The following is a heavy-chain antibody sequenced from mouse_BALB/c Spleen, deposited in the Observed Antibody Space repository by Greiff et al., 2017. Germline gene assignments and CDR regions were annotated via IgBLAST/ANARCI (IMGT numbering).Heavy chain of an antibody. V-gene: IGHV5-6-5*01. Sequence: EVKLMESGGGLVKPGGSLKLSCAASGFTFSSYAMSWVRQTPEKRLEWVASISSGGSTYYPDSVKGRFTISRDNARNILYLQMSSLRSEDTAMYYCAREAVRFYAMDYWGQGTSVTVSS. CDR2: ISSGGST. D-gene: IGHD1-1*01. J-gene: IGHJ4*01. CDR3: AREAVRFYAMDY. CDR1: GFTFSSYA.